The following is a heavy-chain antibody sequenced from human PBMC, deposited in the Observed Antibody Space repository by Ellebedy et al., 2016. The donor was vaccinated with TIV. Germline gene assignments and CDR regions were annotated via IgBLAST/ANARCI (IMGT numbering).Heavy chain of an antibody. V-gene: IGHV3-7*04. J-gene: IGHJ3*01. CDR2: IKYDEIEK. CDR3: ARDTVAVPDGDTFDF. Sequence: PGGSLRLSCAASGVTFRRFWMGGIRQAPGKGLEWVAHIKYDEIEKYYANSVKGRFTISRDNARNSIYLQMKSLRADDTAMYYCARDTVAVPDGDTFDFWGQGTMVAVST. CDR1: GVTFRRFW. D-gene: IGHD2-2*01.